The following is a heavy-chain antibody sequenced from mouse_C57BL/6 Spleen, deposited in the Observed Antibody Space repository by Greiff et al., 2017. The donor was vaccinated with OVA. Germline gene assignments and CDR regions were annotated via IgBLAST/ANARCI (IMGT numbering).Heavy chain of an antibody. CDR3: AREGF. J-gene: IGHJ2*01. V-gene: IGHV1-81*01. CDR1: GYTFTSYG. CDR2: IHPRSGNT. Sequence: VQVVESGAELVRPGASVKLSCKASGYTFTSYGIHWVKQRTGQGLEWIGEIHPRSGNTYYNEKFKGKATLTADKSSSTAYMQLRSLTSEDSAVYFCAREGFWGQGTTVTVSS.